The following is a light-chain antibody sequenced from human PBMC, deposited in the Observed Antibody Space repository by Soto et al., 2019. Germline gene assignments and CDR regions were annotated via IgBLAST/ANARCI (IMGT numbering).Light chain of an antibody. CDR3: QQYHTYPIT. CDR1: QDINIY. V-gene: IGKV1-16*02. J-gene: IGKJ5*01. Sequence: DIQMTQSPSSLSASVGDRVTITCRASQDINIYLAWFQQRPGKAPKSLIYHASSLQSGVPSKFSGSGSGTDFTLTISSLQPDDFATYYCQQYHTYPITFGQGTRLEIK. CDR2: HAS.